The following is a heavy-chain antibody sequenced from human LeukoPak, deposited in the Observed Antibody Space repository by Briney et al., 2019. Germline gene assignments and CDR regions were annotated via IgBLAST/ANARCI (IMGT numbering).Heavy chain of an antibody. V-gene: IGHV4-31*03. CDR2: IYYSGST. D-gene: IGHD1-26*01. CDR1: GGSISSGGYY. Sequence: PSQTLSLTCTVSGGSISSGGYYWSWIRQHPGKGLEWIGYIYYSGSTYYNPSLKSRVTMSVDTSKNQFSLKLSSVTAADTAVYYCARAVTGTYGLFQHWGQGTLVTVSS. CDR3: ARAVTGTYGLFQH. J-gene: IGHJ1*01.